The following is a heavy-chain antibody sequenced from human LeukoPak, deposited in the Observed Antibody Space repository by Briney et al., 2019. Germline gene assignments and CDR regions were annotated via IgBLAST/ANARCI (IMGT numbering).Heavy chain of an antibody. CDR3: ARDVRYDFWSGYQDY. Sequence: GGSLRLSCAASGFTFSSYWMSWVRQAPGKGLEWVANIKQDGSEKYYVDSVKGRFTISRDNAKNSLYLQMNSLRAEDTAVYYCARDVRYDFWSGYQDYWGQGTLVTVSS. D-gene: IGHD3-3*01. J-gene: IGHJ4*02. CDR1: GFTFSSYW. V-gene: IGHV3-7*01. CDR2: IKQDGSEK.